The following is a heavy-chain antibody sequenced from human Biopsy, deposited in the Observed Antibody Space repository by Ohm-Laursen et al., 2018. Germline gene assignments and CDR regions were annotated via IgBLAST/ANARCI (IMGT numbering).Heavy chain of an antibody. J-gene: IGHJ4*02. V-gene: IGHV1-2*02. CDR1: GYTFSLYH. D-gene: IGHD2-15*01. Sequence: ASVKVSCKASGYTFSLYHIHWVRQAPGQGLEWMGWIDPDGGRTSFGQNFQGRVTMASDTSTGTAYLELTRLRSDDTAVYYCARDPYCSGGNCYSPLDHWGQGTLVTVSA. CDR2: IDPDGGRT. CDR3: ARDPYCSGGNCYSPLDH.